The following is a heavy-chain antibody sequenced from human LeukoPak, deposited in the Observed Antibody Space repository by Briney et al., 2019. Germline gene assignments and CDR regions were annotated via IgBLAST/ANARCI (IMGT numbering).Heavy chain of an antibody. J-gene: IGHJ6*03. CDR2: IYGGGST. CDR1: GFTVSSNY. V-gene: IGHV3-53*01. CDR3: ARGDLYDSEGVHYYYYYMDV. D-gene: IGHD3-22*01. Sequence: PGGSLRLSCAASGFTVSSNYMSWVRQAPGKGLEWVSVIYGGGSTYYADSVKGRFTISRDNSKNTLYLQMNSLRAEDTAVYYCARGDLYDSEGVHYYYYYMDVWGKGTTVTVSS.